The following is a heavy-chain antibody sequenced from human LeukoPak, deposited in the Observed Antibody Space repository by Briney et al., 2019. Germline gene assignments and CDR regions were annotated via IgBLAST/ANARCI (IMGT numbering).Heavy chain of an antibody. D-gene: IGHD3-9*01. CDR1: GYTFTTYS. Sequence: ASVKVSCKGSGYTFTTYSMNWVRQAPGQGLEWMGWMNTKTGNPMYAQGFTGRFVFSLDTSVSTAYLQISSLKAEDTAVYYCATEGVLRYFDRRSLRGYYMDVWGKGTTVTVSS. J-gene: IGHJ6*03. V-gene: IGHV7-4-1*02. CDR2: MNTKTGNP. CDR3: ATEGVLRYFDRRSLRGYYMDV.